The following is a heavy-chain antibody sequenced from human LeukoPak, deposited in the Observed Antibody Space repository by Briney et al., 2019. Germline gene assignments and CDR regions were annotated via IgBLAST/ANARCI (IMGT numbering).Heavy chain of an antibody. Sequence: SVKVSCKASGGTFSSYAISWVRQAPGQGLEWMGRIIPIFGTANYAQKFQGRVTITTDESTSTAYMELSSLRSEDTAVYYCARELGTMIVVVVTQVGWFDPWGQGTLVTVSS. CDR1: GGTFSSYA. D-gene: IGHD3-22*01. CDR3: ARELGTMIVVVVTQVGWFDP. CDR2: IIPIFGTA. J-gene: IGHJ5*02. V-gene: IGHV1-69*05.